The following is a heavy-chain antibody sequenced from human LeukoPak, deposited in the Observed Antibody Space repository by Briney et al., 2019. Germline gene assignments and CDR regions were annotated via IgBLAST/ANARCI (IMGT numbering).Heavy chain of an antibody. V-gene: IGHV3-20*04. Sequence: GGSLRLSCAASGFTFDDYGMSWVRQAPGKGLEWVSGINWNGGSTGYAYSVKGRFTISRDNAKNSLYLQMNSLRAEDTAVYYCAKAVSVYYYYYMDVWGKGTTVTVSS. CDR1: GFTFDDYG. CDR2: INWNGGST. CDR3: AKAVSVYYYYYMDV. J-gene: IGHJ6*03.